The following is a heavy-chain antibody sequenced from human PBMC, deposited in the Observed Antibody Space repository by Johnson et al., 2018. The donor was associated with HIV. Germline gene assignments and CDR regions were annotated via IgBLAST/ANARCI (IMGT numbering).Heavy chain of an antibody. CDR2: IRYDGSNK. J-gene: IGHJ3*02. Sequence: QMQLVESGGGVVQPGKSLRLSCAASGFTFSSYGMHWVRQAPGKGLEWVAFIRYDGSNKYYADSVKGRFTISRDNSKNTLYLQMNSLRAEDTAVYYCAATYYYDSSGSRYPFDIWGQGTMVTVSS. CDR3: AATYYYDSSGSRYPFDI. CDR1: GFTFSSYG. D-gene: IGHD3-22*01. V-gene: IGHV3-30*02.